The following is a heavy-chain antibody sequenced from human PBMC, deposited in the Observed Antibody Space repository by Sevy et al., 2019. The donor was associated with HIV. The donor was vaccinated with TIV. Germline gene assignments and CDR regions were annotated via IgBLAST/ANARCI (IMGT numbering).Heavy chain of an antibody. CDR3: ARGGYYDSSGYSTASH. CDR2: ISYDGSNK. Sequence: GGSLRLSCAASGFTFSSYAMHWVRQAPGKGLEWVAVISYDGSNKYYADSVKGRFTISRDNSKNTRYLQMNSLRAEDTAVYYCARGGYYDSSGYSTASHWGQGTLVTVSS. CDR1: GFTFSSYA. D-gene: IGHD3-22*01. J-gene: IGHJ4*02. V-gene: IGHV3-30-3*01.